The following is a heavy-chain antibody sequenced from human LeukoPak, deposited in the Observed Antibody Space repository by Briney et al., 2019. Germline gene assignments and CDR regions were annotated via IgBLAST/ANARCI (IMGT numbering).Heavy chain of an antibody. D-gene: IGHD1-1*01. CDR3: ASPHPQRRFYFDY. CDR2: IIPIFGTA. CDR1: GGTFSSYA. V-gene: IGHV1-69*05. Sequence: SVKVSCKASGGTFSSYAISWVRQAPGQGLEWMGGIIPIFGTANYAQKFQGRVTITTDESTSTAYVELSSLRSEDTAVYYCASPHPQRRFYFDYWGQGTLVTVSS. J-gene: IGHJ4*02.